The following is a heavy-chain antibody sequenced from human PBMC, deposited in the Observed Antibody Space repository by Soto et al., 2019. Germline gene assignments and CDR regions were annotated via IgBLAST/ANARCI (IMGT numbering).Heavy chain of an antibody. V-gene: IGHV4-39*01. CDR3: ARTNGWYYFDS. CDR2: IHYSGST. D-gene: IGHD6-19*01. CDR1: GGSISSSSYA. J-gene: IGHJ4*02. Sequence: SETLSLTCTVSGGSISSSSYAWGWIRQPPGKGLEWIGTIHYSGSTYYNPSLRSRVTITVDTSKNQFTLNLNSVTAADTATYYCARTNGWYYFDSWGQGTLVTVSS.